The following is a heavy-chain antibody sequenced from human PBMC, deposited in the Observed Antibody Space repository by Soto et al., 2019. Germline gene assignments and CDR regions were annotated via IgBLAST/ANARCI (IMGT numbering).Heavy chain of an antibody. Sequence: ESLKISCKGSGYSFTSYWIGWLRQMPGKGREWMGLIYPCDSDTRYSPSFQGQVTISADKSIVTAYLQWSSLKASDTAMYYCARQDDSGAGDFGGQGTLVTVSS. CDR3: ARQDDSGAGDF. V-gene: IGHV5-51*01. CDR2: IYPCDSDT. CDR1: GYSFTSYW. D-gene: IGHD3-22*01. J-gene: IGHJ4*02.